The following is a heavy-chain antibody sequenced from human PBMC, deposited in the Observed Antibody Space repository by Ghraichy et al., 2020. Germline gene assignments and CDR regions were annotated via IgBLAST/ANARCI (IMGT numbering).Heavy chain of an antibody. D-gene: IGHD6-6*01. Sequence: GGSLRLSCTASGFTFGDYAMSWFRQAPGKGLEGVGFIRSKAYGGTTEYAASVKGRFTISRDDSKSIAYLQMNSLKTEDTAVYYCTRDRAYSSSSFYYGMDVWGQGTTVTVSS. J-gene: IGHJ6*02. CDR3: TRDRAYSSSSFYYGMDV. V-gene: IGHV3-49*03. CDR2: IRSKAYGGTT. CDR1: GFTFGDYA.